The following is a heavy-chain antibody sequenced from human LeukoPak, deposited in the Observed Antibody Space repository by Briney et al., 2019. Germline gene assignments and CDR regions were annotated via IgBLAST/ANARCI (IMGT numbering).Heavy chain of an antibody. V-gene: IGHV4-61*01. CDR1: GGSVSSGSYY. CDR2: IYYSGST. CDR3: ARAAYSGSYHSDY. Sequence: SETLSLTCTVSGGSVSSGSYYWSWIRQPPGKGLEWIGYIYYSGSTNYNPSLKSRVTISVDTSKNQFSLKLSSVTAADTAVYYCARAAYSGSYHSDYWGQGTLVTVSS. D-gene: IGHD1-26*01. J-gene: IGHJ4*02.